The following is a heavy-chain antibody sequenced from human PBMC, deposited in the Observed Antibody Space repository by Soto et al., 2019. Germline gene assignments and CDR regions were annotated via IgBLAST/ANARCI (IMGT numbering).Heavy chain of an antibody. D-gene: IGHD2-21*02. Sequence: QVQLVQSGAEVKEPGSSVKVSCKASGGTFSSYAISWVRQAPGQGLEWMGGIIPIFGTANYAQKVQGRVTITAHESTSTAHMELSSLRSDDTAVYYCARESLGGNSDWYFDLWGRGTLVTVSS. CDR1: GGTFSSYA. J-gene: IGHJ2*01. CDR2: IIPIFGTA. V-gene: IGHV1-69*01. CDR3: ARESLGGNSDWYFDL.